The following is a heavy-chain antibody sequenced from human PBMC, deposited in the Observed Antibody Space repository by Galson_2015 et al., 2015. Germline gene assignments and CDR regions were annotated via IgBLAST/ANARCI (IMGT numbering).Heavy chain of an antibody. Sequence: CAISGDSVSSNSAAWNWFRQSPSRGLEWLGRTYFRSKWYTDYAVSVKSRITINVDTAKNQFSLQLNSVTPEDTAVYYCASQGIAVAGVIDYWGQGTLVTVSS. V-gene: IGHV6-1*01. CDR1: GDSVSSNSAA. CDR2: TYFRSKWYT. D-gene: IGHD6-19*01. CDR3: ASQGIAVAGVIDY. J-gene: IGHJ4*02.